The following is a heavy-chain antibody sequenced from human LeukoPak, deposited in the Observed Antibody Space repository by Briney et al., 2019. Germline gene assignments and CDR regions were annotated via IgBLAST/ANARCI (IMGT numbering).Heavy chain of an antibody. D-gene: IGHD4-17*01. V-gene: IGHV3-23*01. Sequence: PGGSLRLSCAASGFTVSSNYMSWVRQAPGKGLEWVSAISGSGGSTYYADSVKGRLTISRDNSKNTLYLQMNSLGAEDTAVYYCAKSEWGDYVDFEYYYFDYWGQGTLVTVSS. J-gene: IGHJ4*02. CDR1: GFTVSSNY. CDR2: ISGSGGST. CDR3: AKSEWGDYVDFEYYYFDY.